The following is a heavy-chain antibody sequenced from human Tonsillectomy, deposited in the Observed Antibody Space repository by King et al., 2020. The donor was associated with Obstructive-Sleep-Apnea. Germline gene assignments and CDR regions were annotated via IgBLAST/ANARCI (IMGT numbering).Heavy chain of an antibody. V-gene: IGHV1-69*09. Sequence: QVQLVQSGAEVKKPGSSVKVSCKASGGTFSSYAISWVRQAPGQGLEWMGGITPILGIANYAQKFQGRVTITADKSTSTAYMELSSLRSEDTAVYYCASGPGPYYYSGMDVWGQGTTVTVSS. CDR3: ASGPGPYYYSGMDV. CDR2: ITPILGIA. CDR1: GGTFSSYA. J-gene: IGHJ6*02.